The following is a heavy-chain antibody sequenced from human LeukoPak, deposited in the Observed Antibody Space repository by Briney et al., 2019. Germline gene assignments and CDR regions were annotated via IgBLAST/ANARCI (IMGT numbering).Heavy chain of an antibody. CDR3: AKSITMAPNYYYGMDV. CDR1: GGSISSYY. Sequence: SETLSLTCTVSGGSISSYYWGWFRQPAGKGLEWIGRIYSSGGPNYNPSFKSRVTLSVDTSKSQFTLKLSSVTAADTAVYYCAKSITMAPNYYYGMDVWGQGTTVTVSS. CDR2: IYSSGGP. J-gene: IGHJ6*02. D-gene: IGHD3-10*01. V-gene: IGHV4-4*07.